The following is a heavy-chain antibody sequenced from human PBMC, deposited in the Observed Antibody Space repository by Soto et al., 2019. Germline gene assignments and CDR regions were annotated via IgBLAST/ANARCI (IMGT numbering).Heavy chain of an antibody. CDR1: GFTFSSYG. CDR3: AKVEGYCSSTSCYNFDY. J-gene: IGHJ4*02. D-gene: IGHD2-2*02. Sequence: PGGSLRLSCAASGFTFSSYGMHWVRQAPGKGLEWVAVISYDGSNKYYADSVKGRFTISRDNSKNTLYLQMNSLRAEDTAVYYCAKVEGYCSSTSCYNFDYWGQGTLVTVSS. V-gene: IGHV3-30*18. CDR2: ISYDGSNK.